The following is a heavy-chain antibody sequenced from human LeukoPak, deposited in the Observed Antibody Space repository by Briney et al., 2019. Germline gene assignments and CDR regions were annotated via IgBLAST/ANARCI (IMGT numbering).Heavy chain of an antibody. Sequence: GGSLRLSCAASGFTFSDYYMSWIRQAPGKGLEWVSYISSSGSTIYYADSVKGRFTISRDNAKNSRYLQMNSLRAEDTAVYYCARDFRKAVDWFDPWGQGTLVTVSS. CDR3: ARDFRKAVDWFDP. CDR1: GFTFSDYY. CDR2: ISSSGSTI. J-gene: IGHJ5*02. V-gene: IGHV3-11*01.